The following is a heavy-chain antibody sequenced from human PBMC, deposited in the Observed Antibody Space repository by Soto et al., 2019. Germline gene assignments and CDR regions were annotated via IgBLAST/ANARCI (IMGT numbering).Heavy chain of an antibody. CDR1: GYTFTSYG. J-gene: IGHJ6*02. CDR2: ISAYNGNT. CDR3: ARYKISSGHFEWLFPGTYYYYGMDV. D-gene: IGHD3-9*01. V-gene: IGHV1-18*04. Sequence: GASVKVSCKASGYTFTSYGISWVLQAPGQGLEWMGWISAYNGNTNYAQKLQGRVTMTTDTSTSTAYMELRSLRSDDTAVYYCARYKISSGHFEWLFPGTYYYYGMDVWGQGTTVTVSS.